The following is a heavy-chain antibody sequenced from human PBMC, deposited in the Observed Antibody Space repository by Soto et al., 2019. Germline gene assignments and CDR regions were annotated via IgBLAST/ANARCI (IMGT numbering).Heavy chain of an antibody. V-gene: IGHV4-59*01. J-gene: IGHJ4*02. CDR2: ISSSGNT. Sequence: SETLSLTCTVSDGSISNFYWSWIRQPPGKGLEWIGYISSSGNTNYNSSLKSRVSISVDTSKNQFSLNLTSVTAADTGVYYCARAPMVLTRSYFDSWGQGTPVTVSS. CDR1: DGSISNFY. D-gene: IGHD3-22*01. CDR3: ARAPMVLTRSYFDS.